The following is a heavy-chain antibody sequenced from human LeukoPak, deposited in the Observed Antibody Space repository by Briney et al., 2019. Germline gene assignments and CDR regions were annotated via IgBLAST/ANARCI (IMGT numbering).Heavy chain of an antibody. CDR3: AREGRLSY. D-gene: IGHD2-21*02. CDR1: GYTFTGFN. J-gene: IGHJ4*02. CDR2: INPNSGGT. Sequence: ASVKVSCKASGYTFTGFNMHWVRQAPGQGLEWMGLINPNSGGTNYVQKFQGRVTMTRDTSITTAYMELSGLTSDDTAVYYCAREGRLSYWGQGSLVTVSS. V-gene: IGHV1-2*02.